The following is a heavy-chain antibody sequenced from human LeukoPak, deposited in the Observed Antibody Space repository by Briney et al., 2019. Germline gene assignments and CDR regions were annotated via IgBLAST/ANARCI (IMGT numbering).Heavy chain of an antibody. CDR3: ARDCSSSWYNWFDP. V-gene: IGHV1-2*02. J-gene: IGHJ5*02. CDR2: INPSSGGT. Sequence: ASVKVSCKASGYTFTGYYMHWVRQAPGQGLEWMGWINPSSGGTNYAQKFQGRVTMTRDTSISTAYMELSRLRPDDTAVYYCARDCSSSWYNWFDPWGQGTLVTVSS. CDR1: GYTFTGYY. D-gene: IGHD6-13*01.